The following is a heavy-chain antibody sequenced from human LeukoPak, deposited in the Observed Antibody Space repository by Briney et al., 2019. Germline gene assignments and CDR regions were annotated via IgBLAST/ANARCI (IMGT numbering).Heavy chain of an antibody. CDR3: AKAPGRFYPTEYSDY. J-gene: IGHJ4*02. CDR2: IRNNGSNK. CDR1: GFTFSSYA. Sequence: GGSLRLSCAASGFTFSSYAMHWVRQAPGKGLEWVAFIRNNGSNKYNADSVRGRFTISRDSSKNTLYLQVNSLRPDDTAVYYCAKAPGRFYPTEYSDYWGQGALVTVSS. D-gene: IGHD3-3*01. V-gene: IGHV3-30*02.